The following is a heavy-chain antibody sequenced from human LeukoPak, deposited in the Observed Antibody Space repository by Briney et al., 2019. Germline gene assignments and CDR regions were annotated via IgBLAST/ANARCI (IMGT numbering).Heavy chain of an antibody. J-gene: IGHJ4*02. CDR3: ARHRATVTKTLDY. CDR1: GGSISSSGYY. D-gene: IGHD4-17*01. Sequence: PSETLSLTCTVSGGSISSSGYYWGWIRQPPGKGLEWIGTIYYSGSTYYNPSLNSRVTMSVDTSKNQFSLKLSSVTAADTAVYYCARHRATVTKTLDYWGQGTLVTV. CDR2: IYYSGST. V-gene: IGHV4-39*01.